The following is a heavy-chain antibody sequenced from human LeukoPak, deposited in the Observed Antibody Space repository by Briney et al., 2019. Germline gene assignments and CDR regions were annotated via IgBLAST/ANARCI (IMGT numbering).Heavy chain of an antibody. Sequence: PGGSLRLSCAASGFTFGSYWMSWVRQAPGKGLEWVANIKQDGSEKYYVDSVKGRFTISRDNAKNSLYLQMNSLRAEDTAVYYCARPYYYGSGSSPLDYWGQGTLVTVSS. CDR2: IKQDGSEK. D-gene: IGHD3-10*01. V-gene: IGHV3-7*01. CDR1: GFTFGSYW. J-gene: IGHJ4*02. CDR3: ARPYYYGSGSSPLDY.